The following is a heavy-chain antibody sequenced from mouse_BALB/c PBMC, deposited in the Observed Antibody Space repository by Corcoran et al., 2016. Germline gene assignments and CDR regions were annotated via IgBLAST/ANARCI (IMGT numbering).Heavy chain of an antibody. J-gene: IGHJ2*01. D-gene: IGHD2-1*01. Sequence: QIQLVQSGPELKKPGETVKISCKASGYTFTNYGMNWVKQAPGKGLKWMGWINTYTGGPTYADDFKGRFAFSLETSASTAYLQINNLKNEDTATYFCANGNYFDYWGQGTTLTVSS. CDR1: GYTFTNYG. V-gene: IGHV9-3-1*01. CDR2: INTYTGGP. CDR3: ANGNYFDY.